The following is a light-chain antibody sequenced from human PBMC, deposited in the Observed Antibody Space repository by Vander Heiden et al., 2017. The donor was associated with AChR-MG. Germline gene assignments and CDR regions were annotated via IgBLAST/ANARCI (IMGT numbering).Light chain of an antibody. CDR2: GVS. Sequence: EIVLTHSPGTLPLSPGEGATLSCSASQTITTTSVAWYQQKPGQAPRLLIYGVSIRATGIPDRFSGSGSGTDFTLTISRLEPEDFAVYICQQYAGSRTFGQGTKVEI. CDR3: QQYAGSRT. V-gene: IGKV3-20*01. J-gene: IGKJ1*01. CDR1: QTITTTS.